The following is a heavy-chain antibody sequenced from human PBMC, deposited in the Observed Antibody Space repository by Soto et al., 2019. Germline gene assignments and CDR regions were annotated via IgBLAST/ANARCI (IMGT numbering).Heavy chain of an antibody. D-gene: IGHD2-15*01. Sequence: SETLSLTCTVSGGSISSYYWSWIRQPPGKGLEWIGYIYYSGSTNYNPSLKSRVTISVDTSKNQFSLKLSSVTAADTAVYYCAREGGGTDAFDIWGQGXMVTVSS. CDR1: GGSISSYY. V-gene: IGHV4-59*01. CDR2: IYYSGST. J-gene: IGHJ3*02. CDR3: AREGGGTDAFDI.